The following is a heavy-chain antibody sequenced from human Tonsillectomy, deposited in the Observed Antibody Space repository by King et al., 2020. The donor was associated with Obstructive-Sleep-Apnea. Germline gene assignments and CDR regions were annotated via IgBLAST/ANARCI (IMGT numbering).Heavy chain of an antibody. CDR3: AKDLSSSWSWPDY. D-gene: IGHD6-13*01. CDR2: IGYDGSNK. CDR1: GYPFSNYG. Sequence: VQLVESGVGVVQPGGSLRLSCAASGYPFSNYGMHWVRQAPGKGLEWVAFIGYDGSNKNYADSVNGRFTVSRDNSKNTLYLQVHSLRPQDTAVYYCAKDLSSSWSWPDYWGQGTLVTVSS. V-gene: IGHV3-30*02. J-gene: IGHJ4*02.